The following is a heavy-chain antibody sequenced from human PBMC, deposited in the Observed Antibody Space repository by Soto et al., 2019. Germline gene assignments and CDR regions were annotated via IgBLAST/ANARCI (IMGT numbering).Heavy chain of an antibody. CDR3: ARSSGYYDILTGPWGAFDI. V-gene: IGHV1-46*01. CDR2: INPSGGST. D-gene: IGHD3-9*01. CDR1: GYTFTSYY. J-gene: IGHJ3*02. Sequence: ASVKVSCKASGYTFTSYYMHWVRQAPGQGLEWMGIINPSGGSTSYAQKFQGRVTMTRDTSTSTVYMELSSLRSEDTAVYYCARSSGYYDILTGPWGAFDIWGQGTMVPVSS.